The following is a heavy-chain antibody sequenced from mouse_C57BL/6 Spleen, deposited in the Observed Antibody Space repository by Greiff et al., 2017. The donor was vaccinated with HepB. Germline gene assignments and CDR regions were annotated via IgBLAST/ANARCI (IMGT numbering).Heavy chain of an antibody. V-gene: IGHV1-64*01. CDR1: GYTFTCYW. J-gene: IGHJ2*01. CDR3: ARSYPGRRYYFDY. CDR2: IHPNSGST. D-gene: IGHD1-1*01. Sequence: QVQLQQPGAELVKPGASVKLSCKASGYTFTCYWMHWVMPRPGQGLEWIGMIHPNSGSTNYNEKFKSKATLTVDKSSSTAYMQLSSLTSEDSAVYYCARSYPGRRYYFDYWGQGTTLTVSS.